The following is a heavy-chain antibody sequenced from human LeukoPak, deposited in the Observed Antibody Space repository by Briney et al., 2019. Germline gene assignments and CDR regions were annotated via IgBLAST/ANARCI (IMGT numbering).Heavy chain of an antibody. Sequence: GGSLRLSCAASGFTFSDAWMTWVRQAPGKGLEWVGRIKRKTDGGTTDYAAPVKGRFTISRDDSKNTLYLQMNSLKTEDTAVYYCAREWVGRAFDYWGQGTLVTVSS. V-gene: IGHV3-15*01. CDR1: GFTFSDAW. CDR3: AREWVGRAFDY. D-gene: IGHD1-14*01. J-gene: IGHJ4*02. CDR2: IKRKTDGGTT.